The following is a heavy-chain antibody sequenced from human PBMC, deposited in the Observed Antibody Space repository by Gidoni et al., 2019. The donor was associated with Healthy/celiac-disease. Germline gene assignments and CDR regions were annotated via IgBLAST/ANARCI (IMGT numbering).Heavy chain of an antibody. Sequence: QLQLQESVAGLVKPSEPLSLTCTVSGGSISSSRYHWGWIRQPPGKGLEWIGSIYYSGNTYYNPSLKSQVTISVDTSKNQFSLKLSSVTAADTAVYYCARQFPYGDYDGDAFDIWGQGTLVTVSS. CDR2: IYYSGNT. CDR1: GGSISSSRYH. J-gene: IGHJ3*02. D-gene: IGHD4-17*01. V-gene: IGHV4-39*01. CDR3: ARQFPYGDYDGDAFDI.